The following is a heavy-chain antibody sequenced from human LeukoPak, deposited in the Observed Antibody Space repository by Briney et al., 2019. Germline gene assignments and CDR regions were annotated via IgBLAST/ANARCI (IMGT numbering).Heavy chain of an antibody. D-gene: IGHD6-13*01. CDR3: ARDIAAAGSRYHYYGMDV. CDR2: IWYDGSNK. Sequence: GGSLRLSCAASGFTFSSYGMHRVRQAPGKGLEWVAVIWYDGSNKYYADSVKGRFTISRDNSKNTLYLQMNSLRAEDTAVYYCARDIAAAGSRYHYYGMDVWGQGTTVTVSS. V-gene: IGHV3-33*01. CDR1: GFTFSSYG. J-gene: IGHJ6*02.